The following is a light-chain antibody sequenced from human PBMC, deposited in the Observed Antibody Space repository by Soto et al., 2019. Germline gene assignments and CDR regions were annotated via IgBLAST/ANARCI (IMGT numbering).Light chain of an antibody. CDR3: QQRSNWGLT. Sequence: EIVLTQSLASLSLSPGERATLSCRASQSVSSYLAWYQQKPGQAPRLLIYDASNRATGIPARFSGSGSGTDFTLTISSLEPEDFAVYYCQQRSNWGLTFGGGTKVDIK. CDR2: DAS. V-gene: IGKV3-11*01. J-gene: IGKJ4*01. CDR1: QSVSSY.